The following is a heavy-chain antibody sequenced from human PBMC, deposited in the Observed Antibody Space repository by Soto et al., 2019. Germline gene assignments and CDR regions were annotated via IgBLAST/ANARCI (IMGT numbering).Heavy chain of an antibody. CDR1: GYTFTSYA. J-gene: IGHJ4*02. Sequence: QVQLVQSGAEVKKPGASVKVSCKASGYTFTSYAMHWVRQAPGQRLEWMGWINAGNGNTKYSQRFQGRVTITRDTSASTAYRELSSLRSEDTAVFYCARGRPLTMDYWGQGTLVTVSS. CDR2: INAGNGNT. CDR3: ARGRPLTMDY. V-gene: IGHV1-3*01.